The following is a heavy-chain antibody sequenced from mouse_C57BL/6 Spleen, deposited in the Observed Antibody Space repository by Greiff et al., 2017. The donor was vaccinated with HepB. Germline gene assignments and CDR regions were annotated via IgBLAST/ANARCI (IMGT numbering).Heavy chain of an antibody. Sequence: VQLQQPGAELVRPGTSVKLSCKASGYTFTSYWMHWVKQRPGQGLEWIGVIDPSDSYTNYNQKFKGKATLTVDTSSSTAYMQLSSLTSEDSAVYYCARYSYYGSSYVFDYWGQGTTLTVSS. CDR1: GYTFTSYW. V-gene: IGHV1-59*01. D-gene: IGHD1-1*01. CDR2: IDPSDSYT. CDR3: ARYSYYGSSYVFDY. J-gene: IGHJ2*01.